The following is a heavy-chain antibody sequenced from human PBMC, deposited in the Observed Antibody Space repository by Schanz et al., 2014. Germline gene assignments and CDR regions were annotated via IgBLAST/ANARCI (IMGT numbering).Heavy chain of an antibody. V-gene: IGHV1-69*04. CDR3: ARDYYDSSGYYYCDY. CDR1: GGTFSTYP. CDR2: IIPIHGIV. J-gene: IGHJ4*02. D-gene: IGHD3-22*01. Sequence: QVQLVQSGAEVKKPGSSMKVSCKASGGTFSTYPINWLRQAPGQGLEWMGRIIPIHGIVNYAQRSQDRVRITADKSTSTAYMELSSLRSDDTAMYYCARDYYDSSGYYYCDYWGQGTLVTVSS.